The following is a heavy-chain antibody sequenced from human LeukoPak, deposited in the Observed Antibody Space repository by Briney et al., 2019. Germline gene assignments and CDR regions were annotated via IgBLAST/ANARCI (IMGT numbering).Heavy chain of an antibody. Sequence: GGSLRLSCAASGFTFSSYSMNWVRQAPGKGLEWVSYISSSSSSICYADSVKGRFTISRDNAKNSLSLQMNSLRAEDTAVYYCARKSVGTNDYWGQGTLVTVSS. CDR3: ARKSVGTNDY. J-gene: IGHJ4*02. D-gene: IGHD2-8*01. CDR1: GFTFSSYS. V-gene: IGHV3-48*01. CDR2: ISSSSSSI.